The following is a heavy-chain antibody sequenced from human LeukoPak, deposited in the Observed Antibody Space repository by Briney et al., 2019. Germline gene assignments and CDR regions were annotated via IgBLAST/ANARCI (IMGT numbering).Heavy chain of an antibody. J-gene: IGHJ6*02. CDR1: GYTFTDYY. V-gene: IGHV1-2*02. CDR2: LNPNTLVT. CDR3: ARKDGGRDGMDV. D-gene: IGHD4-23*01. Sequence: ASVKVSCRASGYTFTDYYMPWVRQAPGQGLEWMGWLNPNTLVTNYAQHFQGRVSMTWDTSISTGYMDLHSLTSDDTAVYYCARKDGGRDGMDVWGQGTTVTVSS.